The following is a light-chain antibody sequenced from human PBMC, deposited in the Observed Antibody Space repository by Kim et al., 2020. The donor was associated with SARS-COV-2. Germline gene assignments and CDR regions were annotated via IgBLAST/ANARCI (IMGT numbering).Light chain of an antibody. Sequence: DIQMTQFPSTLSASVGDRVTITCRASQSISGWLAWYQQKPGRAPKVLIYDGSTLQSGVPSRFSGSGSGTEFILAISSLQPDDVATYYCQQYTHYWAFGQGAKVDI. CDR1: QSISGW. CDR3: QQYTHYWA. V-gene: IGKV1-5*01. CDR2: DGS. J-gene: IGKJ1*01.